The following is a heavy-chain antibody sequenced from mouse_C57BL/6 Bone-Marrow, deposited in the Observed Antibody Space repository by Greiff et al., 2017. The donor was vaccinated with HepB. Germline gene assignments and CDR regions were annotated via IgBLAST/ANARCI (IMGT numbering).Heavy chain of an antibody. V-gene: IGHV5-17*01. CDR3: ARRSGQLYYGNSFAY. D-gene: IGHD2-1*01. CDR1: GFTFSDYG. Sequence: EVQGVESGGGLVKPGGSLKLSCAASGFTFSDYGMHWVRQAPEKGLEWVAYISSGSSTIYYADTVKGRFTISRDNAKNTLFLQMTSLRSEDTAMYYCARRSGQLYYGNSFAYWGRGTLVTVSA. CDR2: ISSGSSTI. J-gene: IGHJ3*01.